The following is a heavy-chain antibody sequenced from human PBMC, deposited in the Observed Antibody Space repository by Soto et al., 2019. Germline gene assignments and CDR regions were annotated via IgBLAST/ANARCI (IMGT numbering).Heavy chain of an antibody. D-gene: IGHD3-22*01. V-gene: IGHV4-4*07. CDR1: GGSISSYY. Sequence: KPSETLSLTCTVSGGSISSYYWSWIRQPAGKGLEWIGRIYTSGSTNYNPSLKSRVTMSVDTSKNQFSLKLSSVTAADTAVYYCAREVDSSGYPHYYYYGMDVWGQGTTVTVSS. CDR3: AREVDSSGYPHYYYYGMDV. CDR2: IYTSGST. J-gene: IGHJ6*02.